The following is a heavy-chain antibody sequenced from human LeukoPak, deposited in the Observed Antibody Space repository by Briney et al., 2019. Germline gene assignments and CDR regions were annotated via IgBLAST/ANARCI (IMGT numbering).Heavy chain of an antibody. V-gene: IGHV3-74*01. J-gene: IGHJ1*01. D-gene: IGHD3-22*01. Sequence: GGSVTLSCAASGFAFATYWMHWVRQAPGKGLEWLPRINGGGSSINYADSVKGRFTISRDSAKNTLYLQIDSLRVEDTAVYYCARMADYVRSGFYGYLPYWGRGTQVTVSS. CDR3: ARMADYVRSGFYGYLPY. CDR1: GFAFATYW. CDR2: INGGGSSI.